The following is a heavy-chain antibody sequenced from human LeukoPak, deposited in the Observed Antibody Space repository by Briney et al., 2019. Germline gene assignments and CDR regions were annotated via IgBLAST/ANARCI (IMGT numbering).Heavy chain of an antibody. CDR2: IWYDGSNT. J-gene: IGHJ3*02. CDR1: GFTFSSNA. CDR3: ARLRGSCTSTTCPVGDAFDI. V-gene: IGHV3-33*01. D-gene: IGHD2-2*01. Sequence: GSLRLSCAASGFTFSSNAMHWFGQPPGKGLEWVAVIWYDGSNTYYADSVKGRFTSSRDNSKNSLYLQMNSLRAEDTAVYYCARLRGSCTSTTCPVGDAFDIWGQGTMVTVSS.